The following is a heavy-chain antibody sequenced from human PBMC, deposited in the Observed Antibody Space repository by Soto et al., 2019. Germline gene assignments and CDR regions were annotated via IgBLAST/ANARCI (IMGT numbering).Heavy chain of an antibody. Sequence: PXGSLILSCAAAGFTFSSYAMHWVRQAPGKGLEWVAVISYDGSNKYYADSVKGRFTISRDNSKNTLYLQMNSLRAEDTAVYYCARDYGYDFWSGYWPNYYYGMDVWGQGTTVTVSS. CDR3: ARDYGYDFWSGYWPNYYYGMDV. J-gene: IGHJ6*02. D-gene: IGHD3-3*01. CDR2: ISYDGSNK. V-gene: IGHV3-30-3*01. CDR1: GFTFSSYA.